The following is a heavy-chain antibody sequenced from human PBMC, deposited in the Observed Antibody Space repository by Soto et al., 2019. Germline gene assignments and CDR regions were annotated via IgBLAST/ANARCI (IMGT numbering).Heavy chain of an antibody. CDR3: RTQWLD. CDR1: GFTFSDAW. J-gene: IGHJ4*02. D-gene: IGHD6-19*01. V-gene: IGHV3-15*01. Sequence: EVQLVESGGGLVKPGGSLRLSCAASGFTFSDAWMSWVRQAPGKGLEWVGLIKKKTDGGTTDYAAPVKGRFTISRDDSKNPLYLQMSSLNTEDTAVYYCRTQWLDCGKGTLVTVSS. CDR2: IKKKTDGGTT.